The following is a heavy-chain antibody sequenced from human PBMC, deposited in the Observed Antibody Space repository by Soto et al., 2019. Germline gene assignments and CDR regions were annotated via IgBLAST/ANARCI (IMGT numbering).Heavy chain of an antibody. CDR1: GFTFSDYY. CDR2: ISSSGSTI. J-gene: IGHJ4*02. Sequence: GGSLRLSCAASGFTFSDYYMSWIRQAPGKGLEWVSYISSSGSTIYYADSVKGRFTISRDNAKNSLYLQMNSLRAEDTAVYYCASRYYDILTGSLDYWGQGTLVTVSS. D-gene: IGHD3-9*01. V-gene: IGHV3-11*01. CDR3: ASRYYDILTGSLDY.